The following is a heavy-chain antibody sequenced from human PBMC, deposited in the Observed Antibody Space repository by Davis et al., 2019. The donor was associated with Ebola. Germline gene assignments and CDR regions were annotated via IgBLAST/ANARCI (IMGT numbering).Heavy chain of an antibody. CDR1: GFTFSSYA. J-gene: IGHJ6*02. D-gene: IGHD6-19*01. CDR3: ARARGSLYSSGWYDYYGMDV. Sequence: PGGSLRLSCAASGFTFSSYAMHWVRQAPGKGLEWVAVISYDGSNKYYADSVKGRFTISRDNSKNTLYLQMNSLRAEDTAVYYCARARGSLYSSGWYDYYGMDVWGQGTTVTVSS. V-gene: IGHV3-30-3*01. CDR2: ISYDGSNK.